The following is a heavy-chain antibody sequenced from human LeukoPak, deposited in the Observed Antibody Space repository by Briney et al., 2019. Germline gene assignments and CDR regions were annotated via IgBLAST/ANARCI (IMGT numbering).Heavy chain of an antibody. CDR1: GYTFTSYG. J-gene: IGHJ4*02. CDR3: AREDRGKDGQWLVEDY. CDR2: ISAYNGNT. V-gene: IGHV1-18*01. D-gene: IGHD6-19*01. Sequence: ASVKVSCKASGYTFTSYGISWVRQAPGQGLEWMGWISAYNGNTNYAQKLQGRVTMTTDTSTSTAYMELRSLRSDDTAVYYCAREDRGKDGQWLVEDYWGQGTLVTVSS.